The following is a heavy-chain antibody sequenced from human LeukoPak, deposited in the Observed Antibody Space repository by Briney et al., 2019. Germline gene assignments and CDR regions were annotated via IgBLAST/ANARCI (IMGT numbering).Heavy chain of an antibody. D-gene: IGHD3-3*01. CDR3: ARDHYYDFWSGYYKAYYYYYGMDV. V-gene: IGHV3-33*01. CDR1: GFTFSNYG. CDR2: IWYDGSYT. Sequence: GRPLRLSCAASGFTFSNYGMHWVRQAPGKGLEWVALIWYDGSYTYYADSVKGRFTISRDNSKNTLYLQMNSLRAEDTAVYYCARDHYYDFWSGYYKAYYYYYGMDVWGQGTTVTVSS. J-gene: IGHJ6*02.